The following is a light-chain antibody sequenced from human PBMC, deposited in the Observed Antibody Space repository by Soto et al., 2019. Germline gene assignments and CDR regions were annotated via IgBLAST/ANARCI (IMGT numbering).Light chain of an antibody. CDR3: QEYSQWPPGM. J-gene: IGKJ1*01. V-gene: IGKV3-15*01. CDR1: QFVSSR. CDR2: DTS. Sequence: DIVVTQSPATLSASPGERVTLSCRASQFVSSRLAWYQQRPGHVPRLLIYDTSTRAPCISARFSGSGSGTEFTLTISSLQSEDFAVYYCQEYSQWPPGMFGPGTTVDIK.